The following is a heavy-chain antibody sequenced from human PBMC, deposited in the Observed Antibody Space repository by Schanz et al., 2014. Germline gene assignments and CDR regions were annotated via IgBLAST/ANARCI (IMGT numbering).Heavy chain of an antibody. D-gene: IGHD3-3*01. CDR3: ARDRGHFEQLALEWYYGIDV. CDR2: INTYNGNT. J-gene: IGHJ6*02. CDR1: GYTFTFTTYG. Sequence: QVQLVQSGGEVKKPGASVKVSCKASGYTFTFTTYGISWVRQVPGQGLEWMGWINTYNGNTNYAQKFQGRVVMTTDTSTSTTYMEMRSLRSDDTAVYYCARDRGHFEQLALEWYYGIDVWGQGTTVTVSS. V-gene: IGHV1-18*01.